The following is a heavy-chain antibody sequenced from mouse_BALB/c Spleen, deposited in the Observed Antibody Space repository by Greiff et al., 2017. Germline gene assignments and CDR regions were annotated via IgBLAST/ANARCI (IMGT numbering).Heavy chain of an antibody. D-gene: IGHD3-3*01. J-gene: IGHJ3*01. V-gene: IGHV5-6*02. CDR3: ARGPRDWFAY. CDR2: ISSGGSYT. Sequence: EVKLEESGGDLVKPGGSLKLSCAASGFTFSSYGMSWVRQPPDKRLEWVAIISSGGSYTYYPDSVKGRFIISRDNAKNTLYLQMSSLKSEDTAMYDCARGPRDWFAYWGQGTLVTVSA. CDR1: GFTFSSYG.